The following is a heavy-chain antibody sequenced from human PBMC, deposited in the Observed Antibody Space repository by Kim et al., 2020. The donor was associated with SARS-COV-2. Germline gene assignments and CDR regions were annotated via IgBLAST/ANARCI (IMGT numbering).Heavy chain of an antibody. D-gene: IGHD3-3*01. CDR2: MNPNSGNT. J-gene: IGHJ6*03. CDR1: GYTFTSYD. V-gene: IGHV1-8*01. Sequence: ASVKVSCKASGYTFTSYDINWVRQATGQGLEWMGWMNPNSGNTGYAQKFQGRVTMTRNTSISTAYMELSSLRTEDTAVYYCARGERTYKEVTIFGVVSYYYYMDVWGKGTTVTVSS. CDR3: ARGERTYKEVTIFGVVSYYYYMDV.